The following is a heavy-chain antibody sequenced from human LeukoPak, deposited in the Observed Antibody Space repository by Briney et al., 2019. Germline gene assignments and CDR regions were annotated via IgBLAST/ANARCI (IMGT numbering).Heavy chain of an antibody. Sequence: AGGSLRLSCAASGFTFSSYWMHWVRHVPGKGLVWVSRINSDGSSTLYADSVKGRSTISRDNAKNTLYLQMSSLRAEDTAVYYCAKRGYSYGYLFDYWGQGTLVTVSS. D-gene: IGHD5-18*01. J-gene: IGHJ4*02. V-gene: IGHV3-74*01. CDR3: AKRGYSYGYLFDY. CDR1: GFTFSSYW. CDR2: INSDGSST.